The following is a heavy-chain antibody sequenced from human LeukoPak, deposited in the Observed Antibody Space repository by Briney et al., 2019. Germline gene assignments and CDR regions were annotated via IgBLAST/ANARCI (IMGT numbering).Heavy chain of an antibody. CDR2: ISDSGTST. CDR1: GFTFRSYA. V-gene: IGHV3-23*01. D-gene: IGHD2-21*02. CDR3: AKQVCGADCYYYYGMDV. Sequence: PGGSLRLSCAASGFTFRSYAMTWVRQAPGKGLEWVSGISDSGTSTYYADSVKGRFTISRDNSKNTLYLQMNSLRAEDTAVYYCAKQVCGADCYYYYGMDVWGQGTTVTVSS. J-gene: IGHJ6*02.